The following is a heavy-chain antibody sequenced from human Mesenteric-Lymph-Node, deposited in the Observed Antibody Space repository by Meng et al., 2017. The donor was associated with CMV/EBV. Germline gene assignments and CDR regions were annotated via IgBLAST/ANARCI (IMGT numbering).Heavy chain of an antibody. D-gene: IGHD1-26*01. V-gene: IGHV3-49*04. J-gene: IGHJ6*02. CDR3: ARDREGRGYYFYYGMDV. Sequence: GESLKISCAASGFTFSSYSMNWVRQAPGKGLEWVGFIRTEVHGGTIQYAASVNGRFTISRDDSESIAYLQMNSLKTEDTGVYYCARDREGRGYYFYYGMDVWGQGTTVTVSS. CDR1: GFTFSSYS. CDR2: IRTEVHGGTI.